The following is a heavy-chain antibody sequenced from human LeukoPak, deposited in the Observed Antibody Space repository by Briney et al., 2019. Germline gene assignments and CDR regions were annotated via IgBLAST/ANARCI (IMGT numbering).Heavy chain of an antibody. CDR3: AREVSSGWSDAFDI. D-gene: IGHD6-19*01. V-gene: IGHV3-21*01. Sequence: GGSLRLSCAASGFTFSSYSMNWVRQAPGKGLEWVSSISSSSSYIYYADSVKGRFTISRDNAKNSLYLQMNSLRAEDTAVYYCAREVSSGWSDAFDIWGQGTMVTVSS. J-gene: IGHJ3*02. CDR2: ISSSSSYI. CDR1: GFTFSSYS.